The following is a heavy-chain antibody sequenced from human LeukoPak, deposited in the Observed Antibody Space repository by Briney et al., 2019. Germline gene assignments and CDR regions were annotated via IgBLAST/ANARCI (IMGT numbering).Heavy chain of an antibody. J-gene: IGHJ6*02. D-gene: IGHD6-13*01. V-gene: IGHV4-34*01. CDR1: GGSFSGYY. Sequence: PSETLSLTCAVYGGSFSGYYWSWIRQPPGEGLEWIGEINHSGSTNYNPSLKSRVTISVDTSKNQFSLKLSSVTAADTAVYYCARGRGTAAAGIYYYYGMDVWGQGTTVTVSS. CDR2: INHSGST. CDR3: ARGRGTAAAGIYYYYGMDV.